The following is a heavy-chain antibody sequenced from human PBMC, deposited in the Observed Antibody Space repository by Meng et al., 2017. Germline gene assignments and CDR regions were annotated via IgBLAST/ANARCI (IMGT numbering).Heavy chain of an antibody. D-gene: IGHD3-10*01. J-gene: IGHJ4*02. V-gene: IGHV1-69*02. CDR2: IIPILGIA. CDR3: ASHYYGSGSYYY. CDR1: GGTFSSYT. Sequence: SVKVPCKASGGTFSSYTISWVRQAPGQGLEWMGRIIPILGIANYAQKFQGRVTITADKSTSTAYMELSSLRSEDTAVYYCASHYYGSGSYYYWGQGTLVTVSS.